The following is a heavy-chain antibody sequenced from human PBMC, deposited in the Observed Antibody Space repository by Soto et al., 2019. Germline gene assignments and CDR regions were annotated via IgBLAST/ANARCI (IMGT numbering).Heavy chain of an antibody. CDR1: GFTFSDHY. D-gene: IGHD5-18*01. Sequence: EGSLRLSCAASGFTFSDHYMDWVRQAPGKGLEWVGRTRNKANSYTTEYAASVKGRFTISRDDSKNSLYLQMNSLKTEDTAVYYCARDRRYSYGYYYYYMDVWGKGTTVTVSS. J-gene: IGHJ6*03. CDR3: ARDRRYSYGYYYYYMDV. CDR2: TRNKANSYTT. V-gene: IGHV3-72*01.